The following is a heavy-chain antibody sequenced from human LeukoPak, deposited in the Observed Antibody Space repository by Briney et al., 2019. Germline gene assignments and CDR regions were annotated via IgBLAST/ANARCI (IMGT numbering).Heavy chain of an antibody. CDR3: AKDHRAYCGGDCVDFDY. Sequence: GGSLRLSCEASGFTFSNHGMHWVRQAPGKGPEWVAFMRHDGSIKYYVDSVKGRFTISRDNSKNTLYLQMNSLRAEDTAVYYCAKDHRAYCGGDCVDFDYWGQGTLVTVSS. J-gene: IGHJ4*02. CDR2: MRHDGSIK. CDR1: GFTFSNHG. D-gene: IGHD2-21*02. V-gene: IGHV3-30*02.